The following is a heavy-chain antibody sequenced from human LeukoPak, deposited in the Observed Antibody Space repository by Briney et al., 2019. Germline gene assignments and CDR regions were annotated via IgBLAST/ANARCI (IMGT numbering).Heavy chain of an antibody. J-gene: IGHJ4*02. CDR2: VWYDGNNK. V-gene: IGHV3-33*01. Sequence: GRSLRLSCAASGFTFRSYGMHWVRQAPGKGLEWEAIVWYDGNNKYYADSVKGRFTVSRDNSKDTVSLQLNSLRAEDTAVYYCARGSEAAAGAFDYWGQGALVTVPS. D-gene: IGHD6-13*01. CDR3: ARGSEAAAGAFDY. CDR1: GFTFRSYG.